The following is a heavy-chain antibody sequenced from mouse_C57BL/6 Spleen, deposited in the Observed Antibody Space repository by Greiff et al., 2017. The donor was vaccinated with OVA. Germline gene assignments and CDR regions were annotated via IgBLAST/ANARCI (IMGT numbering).Heavy chain of an antibody. J-gene: IGHJ1*03. CDR1: GFTFSSYA. CDR2: ISSGGDYI. CDR3: TRESVYYYGSSYGWCFDV. Sequence: EVQGVESGEGLVKPGGSLKLSCAASGFTFSSYAMSWVRQTPEKRLEWVAYISSGGDYIYYADTVKGRFTISRDNARNTLYLQMSSLKSEDTAMYYCTRESVYYYGSSYGWCFDVWGTGTTVTVSS. V-gene: IGHV5-9-1*02. D-gene: IGHD1-1*01.